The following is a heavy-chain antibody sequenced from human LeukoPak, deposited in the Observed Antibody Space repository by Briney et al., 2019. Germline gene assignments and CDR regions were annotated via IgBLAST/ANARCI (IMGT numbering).Heavy chain of an antibody. CDR3: ARRSNDFWSGYYTFDY. J-gene: IGHJ4*02. D-gene: IGHD3-3*01. Sequence: GGSLRLSCAASGFTVSSNYMSWVRQAPGKGLEWVSVIYSGGSTYYADSVKGRFTISRDNSKNTLYLQMNSLRAEDTAVYYCARRSNDFWSGYYTFDYWGQGTLVTVSS. CDR1: GFTVSSNY. V-gene: IGHV3-53*01. CDR2: IYSGGST.